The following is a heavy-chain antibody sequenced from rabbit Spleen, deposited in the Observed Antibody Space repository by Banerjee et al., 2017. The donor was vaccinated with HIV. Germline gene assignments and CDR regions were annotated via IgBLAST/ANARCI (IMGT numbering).Heavy chain of an antibody. CDR1: VFDFSSSG. CDR2: IDLVFDIT. CDR3: GIGASSCVYYSL. V-gene: IGHV1S47*01. J-gene: IGHJ4*01. Sequence: QEQLVASGGGLVPPGGSLHISCNASVFDFSSSGVSWVRQAPGKGLEWIVYIDLVFDITYEGSGENGLSISTSPNAQMTLHLHRISLTAADTSFYASGIGASSCVYYSLWGQGTLVTVS. D-gene: IGHD1-1*01.